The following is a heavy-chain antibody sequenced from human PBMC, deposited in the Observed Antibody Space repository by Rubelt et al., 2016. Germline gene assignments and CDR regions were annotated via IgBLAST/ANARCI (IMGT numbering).Heavy chain of an antibody. J-gene: IGHJ2*01. CDR3: ARDGRRIAAPQNFWFFDL. V-gene: IGHV4-4*02. CDR2: IYHSGST. CDR1: GGSISSTNW. D-gene: IGHD6-13*01. Sequence: QVQLQESGPGLVKPSGTLSLTCAVSGGSISSTNWWSWVRQPPGKGLEWIGEIYHSGSTNYNPSLKSRVTISVDTSKNQFSRKRNAGTAADTAGYYCARDGRRIAAPQNFWFFDLWGRGTLVTVSS.